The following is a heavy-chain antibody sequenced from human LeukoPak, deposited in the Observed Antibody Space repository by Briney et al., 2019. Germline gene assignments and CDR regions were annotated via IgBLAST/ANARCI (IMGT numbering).Heavy chain of an antibody. J-gene: IGHJ3*02. Sequence: ASVKVSCKASGYTFTGYYMHWVRQAPGQGLEWMGWINPNSGGTNYAQKSQGRVTMTRDTSISTAYMELSRLRSDDTAVYYCARGPYCSSTSCYRPPGAFDIWGQGTMVTVSS. V-gene: IGHV1-2*02. CDR3: ARGPYCSSTSCYRPPGAFDI. CDR2: INPNSGGT. CDR1: GYTFTGYY. D-gene: IGHD2-2*02.